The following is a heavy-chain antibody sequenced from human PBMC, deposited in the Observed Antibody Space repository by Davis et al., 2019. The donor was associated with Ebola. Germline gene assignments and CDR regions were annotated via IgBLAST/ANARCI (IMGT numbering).Heavy chain of an antibody. CDR3: ARGVGYSYGYGGWFDP. J-gene: IGHJ5*02. Sequence: SETLSLTCTVSGGSTSSYYWSWIRQPPGKGLEWIGYIYYSGSTNYNPSLKSRVTISVDTSKNQFSLKLSSVTAADTAVYYCARGVGYSYGYGGWFDPWGQGTLVTVSS. V-gene: IGHV4-59*01. CDR2: IYYSGST. CDR1: GGSTSSYY. D-gene: IGHD5-18*01.